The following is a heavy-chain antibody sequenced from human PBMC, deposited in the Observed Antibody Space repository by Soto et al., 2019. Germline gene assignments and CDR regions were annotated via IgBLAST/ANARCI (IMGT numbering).Heavy chain of an antibody. V-gene: IGHV4-59*08. D-gene: IGHD3-3*01. CDR2: IYYSGST. Sequence: SETLSVTCTVSGGFISSYYWSWSRQPPGKGLEWIGYIYYSGSTNYNPSLKSRVTISVDTSKNQFSLKLSSVTAADTAVYYCARGGWRQIDFWGQGTLVTVSS. CDR3: ARGGWRQIDF. CDR1: GGFISSYY. J-gene: IGHJ4*02.